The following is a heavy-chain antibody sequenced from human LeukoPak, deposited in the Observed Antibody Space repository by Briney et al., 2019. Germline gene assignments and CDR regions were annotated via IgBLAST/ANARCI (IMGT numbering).Heavy chain of an antibody. CDR1: DFTFANYA. J-gene: IGHJ3*01. D-gene: IGHD4-17*01. Sequence: GGSLRLSCVGSDFTFANYAMTWVRLTPGKGLEWVSSIKGSGSYAMYADSVSGRFTTSRDNSRNTIFLQMTSLRAEDTTIYYCGRDPNGDYIGAFEFWGLGTLVSVSS. CDR2: IKGSGSYA. V-gene: IGHV3-23*01. CDR3: GRDPNGDYIGAFEF.